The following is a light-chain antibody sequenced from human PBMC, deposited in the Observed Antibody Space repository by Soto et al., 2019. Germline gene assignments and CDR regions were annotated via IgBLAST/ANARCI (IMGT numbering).Light chain of an antibody. V-gene: IGLV2-8*01. CDR1: SSDVGGYNY. CDR2: EVT. CDR3: SSFVGSNIFV. J-gene: IGLJ1*01. Sequence: QSVLTQPASVSGSPGQSITISCTGTSSDVGGYNYVSWYQQHPGKAPKLMIYEVTKRPSGIPDRFSGSKSGNTASLTVSGLQAEDEADYYCSSFVGSNIFVFGGGTKVTV.